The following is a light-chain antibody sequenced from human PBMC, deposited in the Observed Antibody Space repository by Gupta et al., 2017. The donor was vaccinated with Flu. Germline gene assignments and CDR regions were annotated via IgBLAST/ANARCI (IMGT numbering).Light chain of an antibody. CDR3: QQDYNYPRT. CDR2: AAS. V-gene: IGKV1-6*01. J-gene: IGKJ1*01. Sequence: PSSLSASVGDRVTITFRASQAIKTDLHWSQQKPGKAPKLLIYAASNLQSGVPSRFSGSGSGPEFCLTISILHPEDSATYYCQQDYNYPRTFGQGTKVEIK. CDR1: QAIKTD.